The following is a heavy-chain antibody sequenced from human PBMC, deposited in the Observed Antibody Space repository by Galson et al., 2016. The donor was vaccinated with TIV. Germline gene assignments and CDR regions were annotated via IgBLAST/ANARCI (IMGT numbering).Heavy chain of an antibody. CDR2: VYYNGVT. CDR1: GGASSTTHF. J-gene: IGHJ6*02. V-gene: IGHV4-39*02. D-gene: IGHD3-10*01. CDR3: ARDLTGFGEKSRLYEYYSAMDV. Sequence: SETLSLTCSVSGGASSTTHFWGWIRQAPGKGLEWIGGVYYNGVTYYNPSLKRRVIISVDTSKGHFSLTLTSVTAADTAVYYCARDLTGFGEKSRLYEYYSAMDVWGLGTTVTVSS.